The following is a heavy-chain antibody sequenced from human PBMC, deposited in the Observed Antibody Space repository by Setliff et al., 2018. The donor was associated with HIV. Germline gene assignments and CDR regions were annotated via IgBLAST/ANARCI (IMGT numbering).Heavy chain of an antibody. Sequence: ASVKVSCKASGYTFTSYGISWVRQAPGQGLEWMGWISAYNGNTNYAQKFQGRVAITADKSTITAYMELSSLRSEDTAVYYCTREPDYGIRDAFDIWGQGTMVTVS. J-gene: IGHJ3*02. CDR3: TREPDYGIRDAFDI. CDR2: ISAYNGNT. D-gene: IGHD4-17*01. V-gene: IGHV1-18*01. CDR1: GYTFTSYG.